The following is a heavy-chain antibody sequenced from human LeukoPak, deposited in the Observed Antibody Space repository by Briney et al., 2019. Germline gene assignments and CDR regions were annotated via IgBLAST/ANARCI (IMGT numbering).Heavy chain of an antibody. CDR2: MNPNSGNT. CDR1: GYTFTSYD. D-gene: IGHD3-10*01. J-gene: IGHJ4*02. V-gene: IGHV1-8*01. CDR3: ARGHYGSGSYLTDY. Sequence: GASVKVPCKASGYTFTSYDINWVRQATGQGLEWMGWMNPNSGNTGYAQKFQGRVTMTRNTSISTAYMELSSLRSEDTAVYYCARGHYGSGSYLTDYWGQGTLVTVSS.